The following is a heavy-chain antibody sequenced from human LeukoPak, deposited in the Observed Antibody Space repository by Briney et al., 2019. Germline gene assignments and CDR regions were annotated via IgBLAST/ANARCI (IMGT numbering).Heavy chain of an antibody. V-gene: IGHV3-7*01. CDR1: GFTFGNFW. CDR3: RPGHYDSYA. J-gene: IGHJ5*02. Sequence: PGGSLRLSCVASGFTFGNFWMSWVRQAPGKGPEWVANIREDGGEKYYVGSVRGRFTISRDNAKNSLYLQMNSLRAEDTGVYFCRPGHYDSYAWDQGTLVTVSS. CDR2: IREDGGEK. D-gene: IGHD5-12*01.